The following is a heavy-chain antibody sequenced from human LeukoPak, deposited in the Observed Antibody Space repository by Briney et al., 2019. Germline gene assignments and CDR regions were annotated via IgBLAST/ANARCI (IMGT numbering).Heavy chain of an antibody. CDR1: GYTFTSNF. D-gene: IGHD2-2*01. CDR3: ARRAGDIVVVPPAMFPGDYYYYMDV. CDR2: INPSVGST. Sequence: ASVKVSCKASGYTFTSNFMHWVRQAPGQGLEWMGIINPSVGSTSYAEKFQGRVTMTRDTSTSTDYMELSSLRSEDTAVYYCARRAGDIVVVPPAMFPGDYYYYMDVWGKGTTFTVS. J-gene: IGHJ6*03. V-gene: IGHV1-46*01.